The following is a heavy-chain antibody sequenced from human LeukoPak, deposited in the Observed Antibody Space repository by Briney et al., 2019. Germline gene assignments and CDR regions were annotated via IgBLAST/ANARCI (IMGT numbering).Heavy chain of an antibody. Sequence: GESLKISCNGSGYXFTSYWIGWVRQMPGKGLEWMGIIFPGDSDTRYSPSFQGQVTISADKSISTAYLQWSSLKASDTAMYYCARLDYYDSSGRKGRAFDIWGQGTMVTVSS. D-gene: IGHD3-22*01. V-gene: IGHV5-51*01. CDR1: GYXFTSYW. J-gene: IGHJ3*02. CDR2: IFPGDSDT. CDR3: ARLDYYDSSGRKGRAFDI.